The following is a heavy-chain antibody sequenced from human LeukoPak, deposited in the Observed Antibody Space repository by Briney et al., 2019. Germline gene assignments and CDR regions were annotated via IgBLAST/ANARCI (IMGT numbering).Heavy chain of an antibody. CDR1: GGSISRGDYY. Sequence: SETLSLTCTVSGGSISRGDYYWSWIRQPPGKGLEWIGYIYYSGSTYYNPSLKSRVTISVDTSKNQFSLKLSSVTAAYTAVYYCARDDSSGYALDYWGQGTLVTVSS. CDR2: IYYSGST. CDR3: ARDDSSGYALDY. J-gene: IGHJ4*02. V-gene: IGHV4-30-4*08. D-gene: IGHD3-22*01.